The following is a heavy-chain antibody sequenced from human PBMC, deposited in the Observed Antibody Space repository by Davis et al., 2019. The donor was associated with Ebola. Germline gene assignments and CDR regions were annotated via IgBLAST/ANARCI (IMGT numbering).Heavy chain of an antibody. CDR2: IWHDGRKT. CDR1: GFTFSTYG. CDR3: ARQITVGTPPSDEYYLDY. J-gene: IGHJ4*02. D-gene: IGHD4-23*01. V-gene: IGHV3-33*01. Sequence: PGGSLRLSCAASGFTFSTYGMHWVRQAPGKGLEWVAVIWHDGRKTYYADSVKGRFTISRDNSKNTLYLQMSSPRVEDTAVYYCARQITVGTPPSDEYYLDYWGQGTPVTVSS.